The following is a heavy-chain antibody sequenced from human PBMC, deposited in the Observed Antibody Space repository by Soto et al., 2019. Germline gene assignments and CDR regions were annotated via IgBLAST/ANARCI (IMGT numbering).Heavy chain of an antibody. CDR1: GYTFTSYG. CDR3: ARDHITIFGVVISLDYYYYGMDV. CDR2: ISAYNGNT. Sequence: GPSVKVSCKASGYTFTSYGIGWVRQAPGQGLEWMGWISAYNGNTNYAQKLQGRVTMTTDTSTSTAYMELRSLRSDDTAVYYCARDHITIFGVVISLDYYYYGMDVWGQGTTVTVSS. V-gene: IGHV1-18*01. D-gene: IGHD3-3*01. J-gene: IGHJ6*02.